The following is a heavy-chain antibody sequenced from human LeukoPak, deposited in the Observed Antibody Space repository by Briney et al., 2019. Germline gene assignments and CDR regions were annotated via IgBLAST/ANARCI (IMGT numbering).Heavy chain of an antibody. V-gene: IGHV1-18*01. Sequence: ASVKVSCKASGYTFSSYGVSWVRQAPGQGLEWMGCISIYNGNSNYAQKFQGRVPMTIDTTTSTAYMELRSLRSDGTAVYYCARDPEAIVGTLSSYYYYGMDFWGRGTTVTVSS. CDR1: GYTFSSYG. CDR2: ISIYNGNS. CDR3: ARDPEAIVGTLSSYYYYGMDF. J-gene: IGHJ6*02. D-gene: IGHD2-21*01.